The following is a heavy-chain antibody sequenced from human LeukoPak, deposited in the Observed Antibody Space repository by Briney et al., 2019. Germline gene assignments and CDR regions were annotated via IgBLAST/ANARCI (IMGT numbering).Heavy chain of an antibody. CDR2: IGNTET. CDR3: AKDWIQFNRVFDCFDS. V-gene: IGHV3-23*01. Sequence: RPGGSLRLSCATSGFPFETNAMSWVRQAPGKGLEWVATIGNTETFYADSVTGRFTFSRDNSKNTVNLQMNRLRVEDTAKYYCAKDWIQFNRVFDCFDSWGQGTLVTVSS. D-gene: IGHD5-18*01. J-gene: IGHJ4*02. CDR1: GFPFETNA.